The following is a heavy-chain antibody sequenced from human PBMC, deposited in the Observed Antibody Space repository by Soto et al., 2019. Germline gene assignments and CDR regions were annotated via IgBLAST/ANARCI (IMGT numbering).Heavy chain of an antibody. CDR2: ISAYNGNT. D-gene: IGHD6-19*01. Sequence: QVQLVQSGAEVKKPGASVKVSCKASGYTFTSYGISWVRQAPGQGLEWMGWISAYNGNTNYAQKLQGRVTMTTDTSSSTAYMELRSLRSDDTAVYYCVRDNASGWYVGTLDYWGQGTLVTVSS. CDR1: GYTFTSYG. V-gene: IGHV1-18*04. CDR3: VRDNASGWYVGTLDY. J-gene: IGHJ4*02.